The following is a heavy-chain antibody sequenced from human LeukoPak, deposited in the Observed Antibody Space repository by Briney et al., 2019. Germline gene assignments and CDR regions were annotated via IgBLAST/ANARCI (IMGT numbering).Heavy chain of an antibody. V-gene: IGHV3-23*01. J-gene: IGHJ3*02. CDR3: ARRSAAKDAFDI. CDR2: ISGGGGST. D-gene: IGHD6-25*01. CDR1: GFTFSNYG. Sequence: SGGSLRLSCTASGFTFSNYGMNWVRQAPGKGLEWVSVISGGGGSTYYADSVKGRFTISRDNAKNTLYLQMNSLRAEGTAVYYCARRSAAKDAFDIWGQGTMVTVSS.